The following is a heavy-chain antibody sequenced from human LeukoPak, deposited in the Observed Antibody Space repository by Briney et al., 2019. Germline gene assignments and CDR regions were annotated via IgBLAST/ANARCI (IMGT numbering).Heavy chain of an antibody. CDR2: IYYSGST. CDR3: ARSSSGYLFDY. V-gene: IGHV4-59*01. D-gene: IGHD3-22*01. CDR1: GGSISSYY. J-gene: IGHJ4*02. Sequence: SETLSLTCTVSGGSISSYYWSWIRQPPGKGLEWIGYIYYSGSTNYNPSLKSRVTISVDTSKNQFSLKLSSVTAADTAAYYCARSSSGYLFDYWGQGTLVTVSS.